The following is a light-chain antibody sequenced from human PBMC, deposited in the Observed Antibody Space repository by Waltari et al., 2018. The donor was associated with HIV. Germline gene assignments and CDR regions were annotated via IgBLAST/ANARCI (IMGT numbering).Light chain of an antibody. V-gene: IGKV1-NL1*01. Sequence: DIQMNQLPSSLSASVGDRVTITCRATQDIGNAVSWYQQRPGEVPKLLVYGGFIRQRGVASRITGSGAGTDVSLTISSLQPEDFATYFCHQYFSDPFSFGGGTKVEI. CDR1: QDIGNA. CDR2: GGF. J-gene: IGKJ4*01. CDR3: HQYFSDPFS.